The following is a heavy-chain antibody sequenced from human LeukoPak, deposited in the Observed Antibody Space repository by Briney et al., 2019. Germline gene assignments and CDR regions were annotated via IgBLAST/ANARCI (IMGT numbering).Heavy chain of an antibody. CDR3: ARAIAVVDY. D-gene: IGHD6-19*01. Sequence: ASVKVSCKASGYTFTGYYMHWVRQAPGQALEWMGWINPNSGGTNSAQKFQGRVTMTKDTSISTAYMELSRLRSDDTAVYFCARAIAVVDYWGQGTLVTVSS. V-gene: IGHV1-2*02. CDR1: GYTFTGYY. J-gene: IGHJ4*02. CDR2: INPNSGGT.